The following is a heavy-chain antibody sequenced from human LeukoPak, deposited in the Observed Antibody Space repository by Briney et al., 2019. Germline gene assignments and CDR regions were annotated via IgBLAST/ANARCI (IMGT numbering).Heavy chain of an antibody. J-gene: IGHJ6*02. CDR1: SGSISDRRYY. Sequence: SETLSLTCTVSSGSISDRRYYWGWIRQPPGKGLEWIGSIYYSGSTHYNPSLKSRVTISVDTSKNQFSLKLSSVTAADTAVYYCARGDYIAAAGGIYYYYYGMDVWGQGTTVTVSS. CDR3: ARGDYIAAAGGIYYYYYGMDV. V-gene: IGHV4-39*01. D-gene: IGHD6-13*01. CDR2: IYYSGST.